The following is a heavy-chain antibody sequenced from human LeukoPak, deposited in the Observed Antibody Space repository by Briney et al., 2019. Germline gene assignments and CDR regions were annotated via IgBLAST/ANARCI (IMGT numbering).Heavy chain of an antibody. CDR2: IRNKPVSYTT. CDR1: GFSFSDYY. D-gene: IGHD1-26*01. V-gene: IGHV3-72*01. J-gene: IGHJ4*02. Sequence: GGSLRLSCAASGFSFSDYYMDWVRQAPGKGLEWVGLIRNKPVSYTTEYAPSVKGRFTISRDDSKNSVYLQMNSLKTEDTAVYYCAKSRYAGATYFDYWGQGTLVTVSS. CDR3: AKSRYAGATYFDY.